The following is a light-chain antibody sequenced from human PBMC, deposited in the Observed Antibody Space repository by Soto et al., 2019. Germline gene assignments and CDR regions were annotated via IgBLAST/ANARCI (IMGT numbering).Light chain of an antibody. Sequence: EIVLTQSPGTLSLSPGERATLSCRASQSVTSNYLAWYQQKPGQAPRLLVYGASSRATGISDRFSGSGSGTDFTLTISGLEPEDFAVYYCQQYGSSPTTFGQGTKVDIK. CDR2: GAS. CDR3: QQYGSSPTT. J-gene: IGKJ1*01. V-gene: IGKV3-20*01. CDR1: QSVTSNY.